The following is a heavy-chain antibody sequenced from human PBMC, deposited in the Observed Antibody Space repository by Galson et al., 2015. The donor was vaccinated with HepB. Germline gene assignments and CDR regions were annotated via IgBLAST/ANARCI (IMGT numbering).Heavy chain of an antibody. CDR3: ARTAAHYYYYMDV. Sequence: SVKVSCKASGGTFSSYAISWVRQAPGQGLEWMGGIIPIFGTANYAQKFQGRVTITADESTSTAYMELSSVTAADTAVYYCARTAAHYYYYMDVWGKGTTVTVSS. CDR1: GGTFSSYA. J-gene: IGHJ6*03. V-gene: IGHV1-69*13. D-gene: IGHD2-2*01. CDR2: IIPIFGTA.